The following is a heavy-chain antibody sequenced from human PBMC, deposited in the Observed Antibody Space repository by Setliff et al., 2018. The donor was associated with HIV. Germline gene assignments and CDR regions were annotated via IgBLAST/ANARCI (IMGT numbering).Heavy chain of an antibody. V-gene: IGHV4-39*01. CDR2: IYYSGNT. Sequence: SETLSLTCSVSSGSISSNYYWGWIRQPPGKGLEWIGTIYYSGNTYYDPSLKSRVTISADTSKNEFFLKLTSVTAADTAVYYCARQPGYSSGWYFTASGFDPWGQGTLVTVSS. CDR3: ARQPGYSSGWYFTASGFDP. D-gene: IGHD6-19*01. CDR1: SGSISSNYY. J-gene: IGHJ5*02.